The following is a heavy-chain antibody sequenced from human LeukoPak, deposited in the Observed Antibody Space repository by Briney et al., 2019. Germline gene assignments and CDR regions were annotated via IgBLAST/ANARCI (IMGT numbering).Heavy chain of an antibody. V-gene: IGHV1-46*01. CDR1: GYTFTSYY. D-gene: IGHD3-22*01. J-gene: IGHJ4*02. Sequence: ASVKVSCTASGYTFTSYYIHWVRQAPGQGLEWMGIINPSGGSTSYAQKFQGRVTMTRDTSTSTVYMELSSLRSEDTAVYYCARVLRLPSGYYLPAVFDYWGQGTLVTVSS. CDR3: ARVLRLPSGYYLPAVFDY. CDR2: INPSGGST.